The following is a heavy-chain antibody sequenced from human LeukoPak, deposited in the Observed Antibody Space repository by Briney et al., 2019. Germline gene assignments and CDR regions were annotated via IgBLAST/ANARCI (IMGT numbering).Heavy chain of an antibody. V-gene: IGHV3-48*01. Sequence: PGGSLRLSCEGSGFSLSAYNMNWVRQAPGKGLESVSYISSSSATIFYADSVKGRFTISRDNSKNTLYLQMNSLRAEDTAVYYCARAAGPIWFGESVDYWGQGTLVTVSS. CDR3: ARAAGPIWFGESVDY. CDR1: GFSLSAYN. J-gene: IGHJ4*02. D-gene: IGHD3-10*01. CDR2: ISSSSATI.